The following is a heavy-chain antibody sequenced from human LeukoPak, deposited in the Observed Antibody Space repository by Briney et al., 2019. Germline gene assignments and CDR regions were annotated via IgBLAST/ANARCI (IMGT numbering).Heavy chain of an antibody. J-gene: IGHJ4*02. CDR1: GGSFSGYY. CDR3: ARGPPPVDIVATTHFDY. CDR2: INHSGST. Sequence: PSETLSLTCAVYGGSFSGYYWSWIRQPPGKGLEWIGEINHSGSTNYNPSLKSRVTISVDTSKNQFSLKLSSVTAADTAVYYCARGPPPVDIVATTHFDYWGQGTLVTVSS. D-gene: IGHD5-12*01. V-gene: IGHV4-34*01.